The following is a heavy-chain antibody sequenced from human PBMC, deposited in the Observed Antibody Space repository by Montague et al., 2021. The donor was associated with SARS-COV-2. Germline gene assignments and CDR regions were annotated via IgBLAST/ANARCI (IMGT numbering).Heavy chain of an antibody. D-gene: IGHD1-1*01. CDR3: ARGAPGY. CDR2: INYGGST. J-gene: IGHJ4*02. V-gene: IGHV4-34*01. CDR1: GGSFSDYH. Sequence: SETLSLTCVVYGGSFSDYHWTWIRQSPGGGLEWIGQINYGGSTKYNPSLRSRVTISIDTSKNQFSLKLTSVTAADTAVYYCARGAPGYWGQGTLVTVSS.